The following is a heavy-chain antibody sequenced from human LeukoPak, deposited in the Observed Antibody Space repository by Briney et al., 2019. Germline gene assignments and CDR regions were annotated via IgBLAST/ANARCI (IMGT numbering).Heavy chain of an antibody. CDR1: GYTFTSYY. V-gene: IGHV1-69*13. CDR2: IIPIFGTA. CDR3: ARASYSGYDPNWFDP. D-gene: IGHD5-12*01. J-gene: IGHJ5*02. Sequence: ASVKVSCKASGYTFTSYYMHWVRQAPGQGLEWMGGIIPIFGTANYAQKFQGRVTITADESTSTAYMELSSLRSEDTAVYYCARASYSGYDPNWFDPWGQGTLVTVSS.